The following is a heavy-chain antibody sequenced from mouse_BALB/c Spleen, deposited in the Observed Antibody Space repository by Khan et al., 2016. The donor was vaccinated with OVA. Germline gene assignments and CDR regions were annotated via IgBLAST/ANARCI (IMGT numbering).Heavy chain of an antibody. J-gene: IGHJ3*01. Sequence: QIQLVQSGPELRKPGETVKISCKASGYTFTNYGMNWVKQAPGKALKWMGWINTYTGEPTYADDFKGRFAFSLETSASTAYLQINNLKNEDMATYFCARGLKYYGSWFAYWGQGTLVTVSA. V-gene: IGHV9-1*02. CDR2: INTYTGEP. D-gene: IGHD1-1*01. CDR3: ARGLKYYGSWFAY. CDR1: GYTFTNYG.